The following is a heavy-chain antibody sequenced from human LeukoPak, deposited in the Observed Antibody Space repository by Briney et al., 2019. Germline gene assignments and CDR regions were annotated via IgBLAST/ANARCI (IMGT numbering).Heavy chain of an antibody. CDR1: GGSFSGYY. Sequence: SETLSLTCTVYGGSFSGYYWSWIRQPPGKGLEWIGEINQSGSTNYNPSLKSRVTISIDTSKNQISLKLSSVTAADTAVYYCARGEVMIDYWGQGTLVTVSS. CDR2: INQSGST. D-gene: IGHD3-16*01. V-gene: IGHV4-34*01. CDR3: ARGEVMIDY. J-gene: IGHJ4*02.